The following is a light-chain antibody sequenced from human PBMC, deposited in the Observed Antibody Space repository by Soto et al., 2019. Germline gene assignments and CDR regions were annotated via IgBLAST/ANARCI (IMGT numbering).Light chain of an antibody. CDR1: QSVSSN. CDR2: GAS. Sequence: EMVMTQSPATLSVSPGERATLSCRASQSVSSNLAWYQQKPGQAPRLLIYGASTRATGIPASFSGSGSGAEFTLTISGLQSEDFAVYYCQQYNKWPYTFGQGTNLEIK. CDR3: QQYNKWPYT. V-gene: IGKV3-15*01. J-gene: IGKJ2*01.